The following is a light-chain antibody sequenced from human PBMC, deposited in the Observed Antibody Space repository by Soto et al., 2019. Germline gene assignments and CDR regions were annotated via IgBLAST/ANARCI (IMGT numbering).Light chain of an antibody. J-gene: IGKJ5*01. CDR1: HSIGSY. CDR2: VAP. Sequence: DIQMTQSPSSLSASVGDRVTITCPASHSIGSYLSWYQQKPGKAPKLLINVAPTLQSGVPSRFSGSGSGTDFTLTISTLEPEDFAVYVCQQYSDLPMTVGQGTRLEIK. CDR3: QQYSDLPMT. V-gene: IGKV1-39*01.